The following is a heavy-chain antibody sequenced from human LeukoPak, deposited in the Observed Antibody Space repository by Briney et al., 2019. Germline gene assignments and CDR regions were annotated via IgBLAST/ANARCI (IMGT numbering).Heavy chain of an antibody. CDR2: INAGNGNT. J-gene: IGHJ4*02. CDR3: ARWARWFGELYKNYFDY. Sequence: GASVKVSCKASGYTFTSYAMHWVRQAPGQRLEWMGWINAGNGNTKYSQEFQGRVTITRDTSASTAYMELSSLRSEDTAVYYCARWARWFGELYKNYFDYWGQGTLVTVSS. CDR1: GYTFTSYA. V-gene: IGHV1-3*01. D-gene: IGHD3-10*01.